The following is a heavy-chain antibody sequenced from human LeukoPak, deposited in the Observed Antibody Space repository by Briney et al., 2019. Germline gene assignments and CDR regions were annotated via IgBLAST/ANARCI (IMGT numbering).Heavy chain of an antibody. Sequence: PGGSLRLSCAASGFTFSGYPMHWVRQAPGKGLDWVAIISDDGGRKFYADSVKGRFTISRDNAKNSLYLQMNSLRDEDTAVYYCARDYGTRFLEWSRGNWFDPWGQGTLVTVSS. D-gene: IGHD3-3*01. CDR1: GFTFSGYP. CDR3: ARDYGTRFLEWSRGNWFDP. J-gene: IGHJ5*02. CDR2: ISDDGGRK. V-gene: IGHV3-30*04.